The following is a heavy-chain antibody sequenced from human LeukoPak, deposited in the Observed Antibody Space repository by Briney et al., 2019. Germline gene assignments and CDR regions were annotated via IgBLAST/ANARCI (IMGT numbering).Heavy chain of an antibody. Sequence: PGGSLRLSCAASGFTFSSYAMSWVRQAPGKGLEWVSGISGSGGSTYYADSVKGRFTISRDNSKNTVFLQMNSLRAEDTAVYYCARDLGYCTNGVCHTRFDYWGQGTLVAVSS. V-gene: IGHV3-23*01. CDR3: ARDLGYCTNGVCHTRFDY. D-gene: IGHD2-8*01. J-gene: IGHJ4*02. CDR1: GFTFSSYA. CDR2: ISGSGGST.